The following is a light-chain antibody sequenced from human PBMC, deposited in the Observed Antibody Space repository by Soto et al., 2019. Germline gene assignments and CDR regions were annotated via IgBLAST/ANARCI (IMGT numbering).Light chain of an antibody. CDR3: QTWRTDIRV. Sequence: QPVLTQPPSASASLGASVKLTCTLSSGHNSYAIAWHQQQPEKGPRYLMKLNSDGSHSKGDGIPDRFSGSSSGAERYLTISSLQSEDEADYSCQTWRTDIRVFGGGTKLTVL. CDR2: LNSDGSH. V-gene: IGLV4-69*01. CDR1: SGHNSYA. J-gene: IGLJ3*02.